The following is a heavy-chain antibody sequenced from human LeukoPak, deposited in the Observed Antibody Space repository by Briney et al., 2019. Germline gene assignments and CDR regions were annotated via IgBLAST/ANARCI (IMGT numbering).Heavy chain of an antibody. J-gene: IGHJ4*02. CDR3: AKIGFDYSNYIDY. CDR2: ITGSDGSI. CDR1: GFTFSSYG. D-gene: IGHD4-11*01. Sequence: PGGSLRLSCAASGFTFSSYGMSWVRQAPGEGLEWVSVITGSDGSIYYADSVKGRFTMSRDNFKNTLYLQMNSLRDEDTAVYYCAKIGFDYSNYIDYWGQGTLVTVSS. V-gene: IGHV3-23*01.